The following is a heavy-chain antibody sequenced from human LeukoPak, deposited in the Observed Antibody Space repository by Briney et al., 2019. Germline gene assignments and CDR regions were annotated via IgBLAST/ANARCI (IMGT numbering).Heavy chain of an antibody. D-gene: IGHD3-22*01. CDR1: GFTFSSYW. CDR3: AKDQASMIVVEYYFDY. J-gene: IGHJ4*02. Sequence: PGGSLRLSCAASGFTFSSYWMSWVRQAPGKGLEWVANIKQDGSEKYYADSVKGRFTISRDNAKNSLYLQMNSLRAEDTAVYYCAKDQASMIVVEYYFDYWGQGTLVSVSS. V-gene: IGHV3-7*01. CDR2: IKQDGSEK.